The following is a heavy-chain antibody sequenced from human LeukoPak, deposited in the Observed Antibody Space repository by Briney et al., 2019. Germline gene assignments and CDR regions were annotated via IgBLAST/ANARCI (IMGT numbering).Heavy chain of an antibody. CDR3: ARACGGYSSSPYNWLDP. CDR1: GGSISSYH. D-gene: IGHD6-6*01. V-gene: IGHV4-59*01. J-gene: IGHJ5*02. Sequence: ASETLSLTCTVSGGSISSYHWSWIRQSPGKGLEWIGYIYYSGSTNYNPSLKSRVTISLDTSKNQFSLKLISVTAADTAVYYCARACGGYSSSPYNWLDPWGQGTLVAVSS. CDR2: IYYSGST.